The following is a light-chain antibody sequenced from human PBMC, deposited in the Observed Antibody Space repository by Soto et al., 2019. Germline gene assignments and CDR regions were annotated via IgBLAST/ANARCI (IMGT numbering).Light chain of an antibody. CDR3: QQFKNFPHT. V-gene: IGKV1D-13*01. Sequence: AIQLTQSPSSLSASVGDRVTITCRASQGISSALAWYQQKPGRTTKLLISHASSLEGGVPSRFSGSGSGTDFTLTISSLQPEDFATYYCQQFKNFPHTFGQGTKLEIK. CDR1: QGISSA. J-gene: IGKJ2*01. CDR2: HAS.